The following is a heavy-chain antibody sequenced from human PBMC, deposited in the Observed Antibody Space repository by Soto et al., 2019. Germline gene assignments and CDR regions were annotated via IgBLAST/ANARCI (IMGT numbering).Heavy chain of an antibody. Sequence: QVYLHQSGPGLVKPSGTLSLTCAVSGDSISSTHWWTWVRQTPGKGLEWIGEVYHSGSTSYNPSLKSRVTISVDKSNNHFSLKLTSVTAADTAVYYCATLPPPIVVTVLPIPTWGQGTLVSVSS. CDR2: VYHSGST. CDR1: GDSISSTHW. CDR3: ATLPPPIVVTVLPIPT. D-gene: IGHD2-21*01. J-gene: IGHJ5*02. V-gene: IGHV4-4*02.